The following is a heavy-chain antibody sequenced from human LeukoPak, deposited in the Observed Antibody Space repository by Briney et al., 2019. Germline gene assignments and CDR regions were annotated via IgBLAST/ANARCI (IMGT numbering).Heavy chain of an antibody. Sequence: HPGGSLRLPCAASGFTFSSYEMNWVRQAPGKGLEWVSYISSSGSTIYYADSVKGRFTISRDNAKNSLYLQMNSLRAEDTAVYYCARAPYTIFGAMDVWGKGTTVTVSS. CDR3: ARAPYTIFGAMDV. V-gene: IGHV3-48*03. D-gene: IGHD3-3*01. CDR2: ISSSGSTI. CDR1: GFTFSSYE. J-gene: IGHJ6*03.